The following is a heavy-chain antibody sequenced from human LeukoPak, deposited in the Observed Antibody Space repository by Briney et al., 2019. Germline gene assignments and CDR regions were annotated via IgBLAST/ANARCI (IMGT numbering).Heavy chain of an antibody. CDR3: ARYCGGDCYGMDV. Sequence: GGSLRLSCTASEFTFSSYWMSWVRQAPGEGLEWVANIKQDGSEKDYVDSVKGRFTISRDNAKNSLYLQMNNLRAEDTAVYYCARYCGGDCYGMDVWGQGTTVTASS. D-gene: IGHD2-21*01. V-gene: IGHV3-7*01. CDR2: IKQDGSEK. J-gene: IGHJ6*02. CDR1: EFTFSSYW.